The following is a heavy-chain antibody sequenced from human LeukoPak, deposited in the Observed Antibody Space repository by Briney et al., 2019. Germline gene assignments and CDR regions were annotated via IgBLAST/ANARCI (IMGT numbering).Heavy chain of an antibody. CDR2: LYYSGST. V-gene: IGHV4-61*01. Sequence: SETLSLTCTVSGGSVSSGSYYWSWIRQPPGKGLEWIGYLYYSGSTNYNPSLKRRVTMSVDTSKNQFSLKLTSVTAADTAVYYCARDLTVAGTGDWFDPWGQGTLVTVSS. D-gene: IGHD6-19*01. J-gene: IGHJ5*02. CDR3: ARDLTVAGTGDWFDP. CDR1: GGSVSSGSYY.